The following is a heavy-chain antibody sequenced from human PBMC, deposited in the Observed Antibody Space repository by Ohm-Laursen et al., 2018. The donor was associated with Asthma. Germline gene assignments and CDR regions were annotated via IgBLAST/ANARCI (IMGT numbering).Heavy chain of an antibody. Sequence: GSLRLSCAASRFTFNAYSMIWVRQAPGKGLEWVSYISSSSSTIYYADSVKGRFTISRDNAKNSLYLQMNNLRAEDAAIYYCARERGGMDVWGQGTTVTVSS. CDR1: RFTFNAYS. D-gene: IGHD3-10*01. CDR2: ISSSSSTI. V-gene: IGHV3-48*01. CDR3: ARERGGMDV. J-gene: IGHJ6*02.